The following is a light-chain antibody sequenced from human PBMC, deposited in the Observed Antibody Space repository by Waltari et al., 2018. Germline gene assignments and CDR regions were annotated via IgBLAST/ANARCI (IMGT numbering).Light chain of an antibody. CDR2: GAS. CDR1: QSVSTGF. V-gene: IGKV3-20*01. CDR3: QQYGSSPET. J-gene: IGKJ1*01. Sequence: EIVLTQSPGTLSLSPGERATLPCRASQSVSTGFLAWYQQKPRQAPRLLIYGASSRATGIPGSFSGSGAGTDFTLTISRLEPKDFTVYYCQQYGSSPETFGQGTKVEIK.